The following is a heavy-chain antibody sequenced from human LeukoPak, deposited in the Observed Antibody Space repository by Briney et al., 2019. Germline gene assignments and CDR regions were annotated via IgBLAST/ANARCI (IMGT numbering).Heavy chain of an antibody. CDR2: IWHDGSNK. CDR3: AKDIGFYDYVWGSYPYGYYFDY. D-gene: IGHD3-16*02. Sequence: PGRSLRLSCAASGLTFSSYGMHWVRQAPGKGLEWVAVIWHDGSNKFYAASVKGRFTISRDNSKNTLYLQMNSLRAEDTAVYYCAKDIGFYDYVWGSYPYGYYFDYWGQGTLVTVSS. CDR1: GLTFSSYG. J-gene: IGHJ4*02. V-gene: IGHV3-33*06.